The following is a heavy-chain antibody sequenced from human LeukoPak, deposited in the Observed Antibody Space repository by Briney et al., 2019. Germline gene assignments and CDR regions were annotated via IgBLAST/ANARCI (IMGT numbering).Heavy chain of an antibody. CDR3: GRQGYTASYYFVDY. CDR1: GGSISSSSYY. CDR2: TYYSGST. D-gene: IGHD3-10*01. J-gene: IGHJ4*02. Sequence: PSETLSLTCTVSGGSISSSSYYWGWIRQPPGKGLEWIGSTYYSGSTYYNPSLESRVTISVDTSKNQFSLKLRSVTAADTAVYYCGRQGYTASYYFVDYWSQGTLVTVSS. V-gene: IGHV4-39*01.